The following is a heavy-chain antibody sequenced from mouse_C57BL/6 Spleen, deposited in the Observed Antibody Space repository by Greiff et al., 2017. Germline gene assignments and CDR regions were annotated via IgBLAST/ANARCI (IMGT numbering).Heavy chain of an antibody. CDR1: GYTFTDYY. D-gene: IGHD1-1*01. CDR3: ARRYYDGSRGVFDY. J-gene: IGHJ2*01. CDR2: INPNNGGT. V-gene: IGHV1-26*01. Sequence: EVQLQQSGPELVKPGASVKISCTASGYTFTDYYMNWVKQSHGKSLEWIGDINPNNGGTSYNQKFKGKATLTTDKSSSTAYMELRSLTSEDSAVYYCARRYYDGSRGVFDYWGQGTTLTVSS.